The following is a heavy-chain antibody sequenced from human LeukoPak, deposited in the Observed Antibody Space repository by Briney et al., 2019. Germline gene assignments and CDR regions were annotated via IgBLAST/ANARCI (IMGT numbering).Heavy chain of an antibody. V-gene: IGHV3-15*01. Sequence: GGSLRLSCAASGFTFSNAWMSWVRQAPGKGLEWVGRIKSKTDGGTTDYAAPVKGRFTISRDDSKNTLYLQMNSLKTEDTAVYYCTTLPFGVVIIPVDYWGQGTLVTVSS. CDR2: IKSKTDGGTT. D-gene: IGHD3-3*01. CDR3: TTLPFGVVIIPVDY. CDR1: GFTFSNAW. J-gene: IGHJ4*02.